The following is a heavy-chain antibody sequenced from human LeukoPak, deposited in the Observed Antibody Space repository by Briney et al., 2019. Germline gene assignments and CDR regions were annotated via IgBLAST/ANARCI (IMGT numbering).Heavy chain of an antibody. CDR2: ISYDGKKD. D-gene: IGHD1-26*01. CDR1: GFTFSNYA. CDR3: ARDGVMGATRRSRHFDY. V-gene: IGHV3-30*04. Sequence: GGSLRLSCAASGFTFSNYAMSWVRQTPDRVLEWVASISYDGKKDFYADSVKGRFTISRDNAKNSLYLQMNSLRAEDTAVYYCARDGVMGATRRSRHFDYWGQGTLVTVSS. J-gene: IGHJ4*02.